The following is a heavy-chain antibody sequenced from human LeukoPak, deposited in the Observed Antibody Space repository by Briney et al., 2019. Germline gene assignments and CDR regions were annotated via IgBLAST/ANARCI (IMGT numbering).Heavy chain of an antibody. CDR2: IYSGGST. D-gene: IGHD6-13*01. CDR1: GFTVSSNY. V-gene: IGHV3-53*01. Sequence: PGGSLRLSCAASGFTVSSNYMSWVRQAPGKGLEWVSVIYSGGSTYYADSVKGRFTISRDNSKNTLYLQMNSLRADDTAVYYCARGFPGYCFGYWGQGTLVTVSS. CDR3: ARGFPGYCFGY. J-gene: IGHJ4*02.